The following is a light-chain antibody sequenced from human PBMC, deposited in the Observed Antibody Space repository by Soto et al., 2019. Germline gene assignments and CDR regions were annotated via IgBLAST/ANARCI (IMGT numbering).Light chain of an antibody. CDR1: SSDVGSYNL. Sequence: QSALTQPASVAGSAGQSITVSCTGSSSDVGSYNLVSWFQQHPGKAPKLIIYEGSKRPSGVSNRFSGSKSGNTASLTISGLQAEDEADYYCCSYAGSHTYVFGGGTKVTVL. CDR2: EGS. V-gene: IGLV2-23*01. J-gene: IGLJ2*01. CDR3: CSYAGSHTYV.